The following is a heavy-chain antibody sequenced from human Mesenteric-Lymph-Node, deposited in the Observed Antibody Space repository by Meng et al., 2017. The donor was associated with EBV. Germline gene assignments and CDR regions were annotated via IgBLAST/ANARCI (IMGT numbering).Heavy chain of an antibody. D-gene: IGHD4-17*01. J-gene: IGHJ4*02. CDR1: CVSITTYS. V-gene: IGHV4-59*01. CDR2: VYPTGTS. Sequence: QVYRPDSGPGLVKPSYTLSHTSPVSCVSITTYSWSWIRQTPGKGLEWIGFVYPTGTSRYNPSLRNRVTISPDTSKNQFSLRLTSVTAADTAVYYCARGGGDYGDYITDYWGRGTLVTVSS. CDR3: ARGGGDYGDYITDY.